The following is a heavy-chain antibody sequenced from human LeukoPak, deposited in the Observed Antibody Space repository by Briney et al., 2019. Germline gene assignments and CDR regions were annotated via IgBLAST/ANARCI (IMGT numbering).Heavy chain of an antibody. Sequence: GALRLSCAASGFTFSSYAMHWVRQAPGKGLEWVAVISYDGSNKYYADSAKGRFTISRDNSKNTLYLQMNSLRAEDTAVYYCARDTRPVLRYFGWLSLDYWGQGTLVTVSS. D-gene: IGHD3-9*01. J-gene: IGHJ4*02. CDR1: GFTFSSYA. V-gene: IGHV3-30-3*01. CDR3: ARDTRPVLRYFGWLSLDY. CDR2: ISYDGSNK.